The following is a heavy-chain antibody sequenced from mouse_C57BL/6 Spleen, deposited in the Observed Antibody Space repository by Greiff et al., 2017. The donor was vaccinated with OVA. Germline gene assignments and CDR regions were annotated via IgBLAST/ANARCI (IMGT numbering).Heavy chain of an antibody. CDR2: IYPGSGST. V-gene: IGHV1-55*01. CDR1: GYTFTSYW. D-gene: IGHD1-1*01. CDR3: AHYYGRSPCFAY. Sequence: VQLQQPGAELVKPGASVKMSCKASGYTFTSYWITWVKQRPGQGLEWIGDIYPGSGSTNYNEKFKSKATLTVDTSSSTAYMQLSSLTSEDSAVYYCAHYYGRSPCFAYWGQWALVTVS. J-gene: IGHJ3*01.